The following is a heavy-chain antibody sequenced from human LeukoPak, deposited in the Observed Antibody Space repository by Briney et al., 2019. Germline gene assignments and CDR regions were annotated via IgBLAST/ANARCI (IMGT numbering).Heavy chain of an antibody. CDR3: ARVRRVVVPAAIGGRFDP. J-gene: IGHJ5*02. CDR1: GYTFTGYY. Sequence: PWASVKVSCKASGYTFTGYYMHWVRQAPGQGLEWMGWINPNSGGTNYAQKFQGRVTMTRDTSISTAYMELSRLRSDDTAVYYCARVRRVVVPAAIGGRFDPWGQGTLVTVSS. CDR2: INPNSGGT. V-gene: IGHV1-2*02. D-gene: IGHD2-2*02.